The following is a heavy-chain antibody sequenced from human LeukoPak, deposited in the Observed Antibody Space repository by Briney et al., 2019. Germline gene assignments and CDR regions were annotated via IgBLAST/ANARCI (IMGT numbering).Heavy chain of an antibody. CDR2: IRYDGSNK. CDR1: GFTFSSYG. J-gene: IGHJ4*02. Sequence: GGSLRLSCAASGFTFSSYGMHWDRQAPGKGLEWVAFIRYDGSNKYYADSVKGRFTISRDNSKNTLYLQMNSLRAEDTAVYYCAKRGTVHVVDTAMAGGLSFDYWGQGTLVTVSS. D-gene: IGHD5-18*01. CDR3: AKRGTVHVVDTAMAGGLSFDY. V-gene: IGHV3-30*02.